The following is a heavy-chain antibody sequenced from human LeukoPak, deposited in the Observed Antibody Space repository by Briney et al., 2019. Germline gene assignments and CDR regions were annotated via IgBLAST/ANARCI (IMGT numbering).Heavy chain of an antibody. V-gene: IGHV4-39*01. Sequence: PSETLSLTCTVSGGSVTSSDCHWAWIRQPPGKGLEWLGAIHYSGSTYYNPSLKSRVTISVDTSKNQFSLKLTSVTAADTAVYYCATHGRTGPPTGWGQGTLVTVSS. D-gene: IGHD1-14*01. CDR1: GGSVTSSDCH. J-gene: IGHJ4*02. CDR3: ATHGRTGPPTG. CDR2: IHYSGST.